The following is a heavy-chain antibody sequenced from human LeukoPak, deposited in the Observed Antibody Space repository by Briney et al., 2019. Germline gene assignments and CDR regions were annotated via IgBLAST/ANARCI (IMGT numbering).Heavy chain of an antibody. J-gene: IGHJ4*02. CDR3: ARTGGDYLNFYFDH. V-gene: IGHV3-53*01. D-gene: IGHD4-17*01. Sequence: GGPLRLSCAASGFTVSSNYMSWVRQAPGKGLEWVSVIYSDNSTYYADSVKGRVTISRDKSKNTLYLQMNSLRGEDTAVYYCARTGGDYLNFYFDHWGQGTLVTVSS. CDR1: GFTVSSNY. CDR2: IYSDNST.